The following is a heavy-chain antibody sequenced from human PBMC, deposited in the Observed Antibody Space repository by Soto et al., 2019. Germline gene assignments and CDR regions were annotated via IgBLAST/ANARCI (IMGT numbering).Heavy chain of an antibody. V-gene: IGHV1-2*02. CDR2: INPNKGGT. CDR3: ATWYYDTHGKEVFDI. J-gene: IGHJ3*02. D-gene: IGHD3-22*01. Sequence: QAHLVQSGAEVKKPGASVRVSCKASGYIFTDYYVHWVRQAPGQGLEWMGWINPNKGGTSYAQTFQGRVTMTKDTSIRTAYLDLSSLKSDDTAVYYCATWYYDTHGKEVFDIWGQGTLVTVSS. CDR1: GYIFTDYY.